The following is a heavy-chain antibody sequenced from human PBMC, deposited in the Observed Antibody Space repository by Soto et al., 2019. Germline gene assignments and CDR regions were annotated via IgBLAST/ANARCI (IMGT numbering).Heavy chain of an antibody. Sequence: QVQLVESGGGVVQPGRSLRLSCAASGFTFSNFGMHWVRQAPGKGLEWVAVISTDGSDKYYSDSVKGRFTISRDNSKHTLFLQMNSLRVEDTAVYYCAKGSEVARQELDYWGQGTLVNVSS. CDR1: GFTFSNFG. J-gene: IGHJ4*02. CDR3: AKGSEVARQELDY. CDR2: ISTDGSDK. D-gene: IGHD2-15*01. V-gene: IGHV3-30*18.